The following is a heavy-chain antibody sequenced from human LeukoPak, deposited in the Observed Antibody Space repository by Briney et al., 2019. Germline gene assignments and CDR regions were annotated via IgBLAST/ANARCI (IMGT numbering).Heavy chain of an antibody. Sequence: PGGSLRLSCAASGFTFSSYWMSWVRQAPGKGLEWVANIKQDGSEKYYVDSVKGRFTISRDNAKNSLYLQMNSLRAEDTAVYYCARFLTIFGVVPVLHDYYFDYWGQGTLVTVSS. V-gene: IGHV3-7*01. CDR2: IKQDGSEK. CDR3: ARFLTIFGVVPVLHDYYFDY. CDR1: GFTFSSYW. J-gene: IGHJ4*02. D-gene: IGHD3-3*01.